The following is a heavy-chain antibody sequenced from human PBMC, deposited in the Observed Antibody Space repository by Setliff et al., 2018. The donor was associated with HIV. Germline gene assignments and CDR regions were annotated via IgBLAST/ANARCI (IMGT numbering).Heavy chain of an antibody. J-gene: IGHJ4*02. Sequence: PSETLSLTCTVSGGSISSGNYYWGWIRRPPGKGLEWIGSIYYGGRTYYNPSLKSRVTISVDTSKNQFSLKLTSVTGADTAVYYCARGRGRHCSGGSCYSGGVDYWGQGTLVTVSS. CDR3: ARGRGRHCSGGSCYSGGVDY. D-gene: IGHD2-15*01. V-gene: IGHV4-39*07. CDR2: IYYGGRT. CDR1: GGSISSGNYY.